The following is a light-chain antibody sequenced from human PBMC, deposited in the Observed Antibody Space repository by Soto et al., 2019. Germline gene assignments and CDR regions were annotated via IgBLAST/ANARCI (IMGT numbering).Light chain of an antibody. CDR2: EVN. CDR3: SSYAGSYKWV. J-gene: IGLJ3*02. V-gene: IGLV2-8*01. Sequence: QSALTQPPSASGSPGQSVTISCTGTSSDVGGYNYVSWYQQHPGKAPKLIIYEVNKRPSGGPDRFSGSKSGNTASLTVSGLQAEDEDDYYCSSYAGSYKWVFGGGTKLTVL. CDR1: SSDVGGYNY.